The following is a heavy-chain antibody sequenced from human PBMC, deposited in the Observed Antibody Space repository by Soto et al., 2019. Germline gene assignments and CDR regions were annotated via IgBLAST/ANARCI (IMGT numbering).Heavy chain of an antibody. D-gene: IGHD2-8*01. CDR1: GFTFTSSA. CDR2: IDVGSGYT. J-gene: IGHJ4*02. Sequence: QMQLEQSGPEGKKPGTSVKVSCKASGFTFTSSAFHWVRQARGQRLEWIGWIDVGSGYTNYAQSFLDRVTLPRDMSTATTYMELSLLPSEDTDIYYCAADATAGQQMVPSDYWGQGTLFSVSS. CDR3: AADATAGQQMVPSDY. V-gene: IGHV1-58*01.